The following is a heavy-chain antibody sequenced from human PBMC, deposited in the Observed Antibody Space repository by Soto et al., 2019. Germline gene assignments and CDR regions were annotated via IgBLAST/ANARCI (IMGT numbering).Heavy chain of an antibody. CDR1: GYTFTSYG. J-gene: IGHJ6*02. CDR2: ISAYNGNT. Sequence: ASVKVSCKASGYTFTSYGISWVRQAPGQGLEWMGWISAYNGNTNYAQKLQGRVTMTTDTSTSTAYMELRSLRSDDTAVYYCARTYYDFWSGYSRGDYYGMDVWGQGXTVTVYS. D-gene: IGHD3-3*01. CDR3: ARTYYDFWSGYSRGDYYGMDV. V-gene: IGHV1-18*04.